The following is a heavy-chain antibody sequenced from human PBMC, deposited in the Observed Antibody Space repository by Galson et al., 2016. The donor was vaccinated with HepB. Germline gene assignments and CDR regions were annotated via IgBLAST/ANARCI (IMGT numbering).Heavy chain of an antibody. CDR1: GFTFSSCS. Sequence: SLRLSCAASGFTFSSCSMNWVRQAPGKGLEWVSSISTSSSYMYYADSVKGRFTISRDNAKNSLYLQMNSLRAEDTAVYYCAKGRWDFDSWGQGTLVTVSS. CDR3: AKGRWDFDS. J-gene: IGHJ4*02. V-gene: IGHV3-21*01. D-gene: IGHD5-24*01. CDR2: ISTSSSYM.